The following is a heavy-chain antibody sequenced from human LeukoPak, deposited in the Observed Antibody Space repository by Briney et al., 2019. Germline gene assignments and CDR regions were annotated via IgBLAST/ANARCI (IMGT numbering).Heavy chain of an antibody. CDR2: ISYDGTNK. Sequence: GGSLRLSCAASGFTFSSYAMHWVRQAPGKGLEWMAVISYDGTNKYYADSVKGRFTISRDNSKNTLYLQMNSLRAEDTAVYYCAKDLNYDFWSGLGNWGQGTLVTVSS. CDR1: GFTFSSYA. V-gene: IGHV3-30*04. CDR3: AKDLNYDFWSGLGN. J-gene: IGHJ4*02. D-gene: IGHD3-3*01.